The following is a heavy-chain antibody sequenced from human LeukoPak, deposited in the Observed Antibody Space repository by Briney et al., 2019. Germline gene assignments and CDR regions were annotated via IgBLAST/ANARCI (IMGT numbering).Heavy chain of an antibody. J-gene: IGHJ3*02. CDR1: GFTFSSYA. D-gene: IGHD5-18*01. CDR3: AREGGYGYGYSGPQDAFDI. V-gene: IGHV3-30-3*01. CDR2: ISYDGSNK. Sequence: PGGSLRLSCAASGFTFSSYAMHWVRQAPGKGLEWVAVISYDGSNKYYADSVKGRFTISRDNSKNTLYLQMNSLRAEDTAVYYCAREGGYGYGYSGPQDAFDIWGQGTMVTVSS.